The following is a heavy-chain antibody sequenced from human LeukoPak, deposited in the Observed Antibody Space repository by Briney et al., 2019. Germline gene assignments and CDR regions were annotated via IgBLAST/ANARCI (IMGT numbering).Heavy chain of an antibody. CDR3: ARYLATSYYYYYYMDV. J-gene: IGHJ6*03. CDR2: ISSSSSYI. CDR1: GFTFSSYS. Sequence: GGSLRLSCAASGFTFSSYSMNWVRQAPGKGLEWFSSISSSSSYIYYADSVKGRFTISRDNAKNSLYLQMNSLRAEDTAVYYCARYLATSYYYYYYMDVWGKGTTVTVSS. D-gene: IGHD5-12*01. V-gene: IGHV3-21*01.